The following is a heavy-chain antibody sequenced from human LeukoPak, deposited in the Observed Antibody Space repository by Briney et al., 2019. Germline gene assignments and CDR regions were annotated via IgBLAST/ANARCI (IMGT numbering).Heavy chain of an antibody. CDR3: AKLRYDSSGPFDY. J-gene: IGHJ4*02. CDR1: GGSISSYY. CDR2: IYYSGST. V-gene: IGHV4-59*01. D-gene: IGHD3-22*01. Sequence: SETLSLTCTVSGGSISSYYWSWIRQPPGKGLEWIGYIYYSGSTNYNPSLKSRVTISVDTSKNQFSLKLSSVAAADTAVYYCAKLRYDSSGPFDYWGQGTLVTVSS.